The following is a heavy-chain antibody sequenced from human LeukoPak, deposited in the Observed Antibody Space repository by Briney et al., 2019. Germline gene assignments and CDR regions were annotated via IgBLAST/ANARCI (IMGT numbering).Heavy chain of an antibody. J-gene: IGHJ3*02. CDR2: INPNSGGT. V-gene: IGHV1-2*02. CDR3: ARRELAYYYDSSGYFHI. D-gene: IGHD3-22*01. Sequence: ASVKVSCKASGYTFTGYYMHWVRQAPGQGLEWMGWINPNSGGTNYTQKFQGRVTMTRDTSISTAYMELSRLRSDDTAVYYCARRELAYYYDSSGYFHIWGQGTMVTVSS. CDR1: GYTFTGYY.